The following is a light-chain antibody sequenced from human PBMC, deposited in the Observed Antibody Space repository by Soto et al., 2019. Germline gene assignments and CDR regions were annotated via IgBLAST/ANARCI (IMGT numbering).Light chain of an antibody. CDR3: QQYGSSPRT. J-gene: IGKJ2*01. Sequence: EIVLTQSPGTLSLSPGERATLSCRASQSVSFSSLAWYQHKPGRAPRLLIYGKSSRATGIPDRFSGSGSGTDFTLIISKVEPEDFGVYYCQQYGSSPRTFGQGTKLEIK. V-gene: IGKV3-20*01. CDR1: QSVSFSS. CDR2: GKS.